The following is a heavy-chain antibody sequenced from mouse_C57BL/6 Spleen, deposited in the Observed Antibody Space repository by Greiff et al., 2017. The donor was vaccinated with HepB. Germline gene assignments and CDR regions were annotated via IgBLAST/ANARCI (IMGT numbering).Heavy chain of an antibody. J-gene: IGHJ4*01. Sequence: EVKVEESGGGLVQPGGSLKLSCAASGIDFSRYWMSWVRRAPGKGLEWIGEINPDSSTINYAPSLKDKFIISRDNAKNTLYLQMSKVRSEDTALYYCASPNWDWAMDYWGQGTSVTVSS. V-gene: IGHV4-1*01. D-gene: IGHD4-1*01. CDR2: INPDSSTI. CDR1: GIDFSRYW. CDR3: ASPNWDWAMDY.